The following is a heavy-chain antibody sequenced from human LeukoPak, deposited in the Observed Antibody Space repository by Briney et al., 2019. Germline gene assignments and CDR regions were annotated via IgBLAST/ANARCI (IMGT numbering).Heavy chain of an antibody. CDR2: IYYSGST. CDR3: ARLDIVATILDY. D-gene: IGHD5-12*01. J-gene: IGHJ4*02. Sequence: SETLSLTCTVSGGSISSSSYYWGWIRQPPGKGLEWIGSIYYSGSTYYNPSLKGRVTISVDTSKNQFSLKLSSVTAADTAVYYCARLDIVATILDYWGQGTLVTVSS. V-gene: IGHV4-39*01. CDR1: GGSISSSSYY.